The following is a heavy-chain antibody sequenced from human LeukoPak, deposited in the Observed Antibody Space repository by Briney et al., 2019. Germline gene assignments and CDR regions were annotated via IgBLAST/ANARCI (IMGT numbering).Heavy chain of an antibody. D-gene: IGHD6-19*01. CDR1: RFNVNNYW. CDR2: INEDGRVT. V-gene: IGHV3-74*01. J-gene: IGHJ4*02. Sequence: GGSLRLSCAASRFNVNNYWMHWVRQAPGKGLVWVSRINEDGRVTSYAGSVRGRFTISRDSVENTLHLQMNSLRAEDTAVYYCAREGVAVAGVSDYWGQGTLVTVSS. CDR3: AREGVAVAGVSDY.